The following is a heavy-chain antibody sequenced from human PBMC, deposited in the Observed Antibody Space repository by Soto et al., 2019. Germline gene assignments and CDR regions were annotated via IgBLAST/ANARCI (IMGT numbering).Heavy chain of an antibody. Sequence: ASVKVSCKASGYTFTGYYMHWVRQAPGQGLEWMGWINPNSGGTNYAQKFQGWVTMTRDTSTSTVYMELSSLRSEDTAVYYCAAQVVVITAGRNYYGMDVWGQGTTVTVSS. CDR1: GYTFTGYY. CDR2: INPNSGGT. J-gene: IGHJ6*02. CDR3: AAQVVVITAGRNYYGMDV. D-gene: IGHD3-22*01. V-gene: IGHV1-2*04.